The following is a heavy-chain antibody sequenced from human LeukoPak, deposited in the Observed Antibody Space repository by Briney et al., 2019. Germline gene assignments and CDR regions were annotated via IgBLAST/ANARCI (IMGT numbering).Heavy chain of an antibody. J-gene: IGHJ6*02. V-gene: IGHV3-49*04. Sequence: GGSLRLSCTASGFTFGDYAMSWVRQAPGKGLEWVGFIRSKAYGGTTEYAASVKSRFTISRDDSKSIAYLQMNSLKTEDTAVYYCTRDGSYAYYYYGMDVWGQGTTVTVSS. CDR3: TRDGSYAYYYYGMDV. D-gene: IGHD3-16*01. CDR2: IRSKAYGGTT. CDR1: GFTFGDYA.